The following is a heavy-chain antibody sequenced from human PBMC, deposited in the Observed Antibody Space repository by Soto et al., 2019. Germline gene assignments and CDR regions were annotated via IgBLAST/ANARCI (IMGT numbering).Heavy chain of an antibody. J-gene: IGHJ4*02. V-gene: IGHV3-21*06. CDR2: ISSTTNYI. CDR1: GFTFTRYG. Sequence: XGFLRLTCAASGFTFTRYGIDCVRQAPGKGLEWVSSISSTTNYIYYGDSMKGRFTISRDNAKNSLYLEMNSLRAEDTAVYYCARESEDLTSNFDYWGQGTLVTVSS. CDR3: ARESEDLTSNFDY.